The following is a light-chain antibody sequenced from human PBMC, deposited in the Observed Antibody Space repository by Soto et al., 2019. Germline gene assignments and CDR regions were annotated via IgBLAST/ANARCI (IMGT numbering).Light chain of an antibody. Sequence: QSVLTQPPSASGTPGQRVTISCSGSSSNIGSNTVNWYQQLPGTAPKLLIYSNNQWPSGVPDRFSGSKSGTSASLAISGLQSEDEADYYCAAWYDSLNGYVFGTGTKLTVL. CDR3: AAWYDSLNGYV. V-gene: IGLV1-44*01. J-gene: IGLJ1*01. CDR2: SNN. CDR1: SSNIGSNT.